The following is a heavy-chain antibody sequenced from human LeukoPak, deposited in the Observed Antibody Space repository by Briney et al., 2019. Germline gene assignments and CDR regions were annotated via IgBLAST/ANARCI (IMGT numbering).Heavy chain of an antibody. CDR2: IYNSGNT. Sequence: PSETLSLTCTVSGGSISSYYWNWIPQPAGKGLEWIGHIYNSGNTNYNPSLKGRGTISVDRSRNMFSLKLSSVTAADTAMYYCARDYIVETGVVAFDIWGQGTMVTVSS. V-gene: IGHV4-4*07. CDR3: ARDYIVETGVVAFDI. D-gene: IGHD5-12*01. CDR1: GGSISSYY. J-gene: IGHJ3*02.